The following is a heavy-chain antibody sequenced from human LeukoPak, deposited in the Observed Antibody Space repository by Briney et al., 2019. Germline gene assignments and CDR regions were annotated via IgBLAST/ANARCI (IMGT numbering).Heavy chain of an antibody. D-gene: IGHD2-15*01. CDR2: INPSGGST. V-gene: IGHV1-46*01. CDR1: GYTFTSYY. Sequence: ASVKVSFKASGYTFTSYYMHWVRQAPGQGLEWMGIINPSGGSTSYAQKFQGRVTMTRDTSTSTVYMELSSLRSEDTAVYYCARAWAGYCSGGSCYSLDYWGQGTLVTVSS. CDR3: ARAWAGYCSGGSCYSLDY. J-gene: IGHJ4*02.